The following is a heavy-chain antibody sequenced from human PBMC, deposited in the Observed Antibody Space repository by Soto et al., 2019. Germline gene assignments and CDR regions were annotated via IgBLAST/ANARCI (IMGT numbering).Heavy chain of an antibody. CDR1: GFTFSSYW. V-gene: IGHV3-7*01. D-gene: IGHD2-15*01. CDR2: IKQDGSEK. CDR3: ARDPSVVVVAATPYYYYGMDV. Sequence: EVQLVESGGGLVQPGGSLRLSCAASGFTFSSYWMSWVRQAPGKGLEWVANIKQDGSEKYYVDSVKGRFTISRDNAKNALXLXMNSLRAEDTAVYYCARDPSVVVVAATPYYYYGMDVWGQGTTVTVSS. J-gene: IGHJ6*02.